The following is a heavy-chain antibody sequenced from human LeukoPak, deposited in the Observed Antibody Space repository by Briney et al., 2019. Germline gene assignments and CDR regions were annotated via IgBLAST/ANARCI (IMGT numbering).Heavy chain of an antibody. Sequence: PGGSQRLSCAASGFTFSDYYMSWIRQAPGKGLEWVSYISSSGSTIYYADSVKGRFTISRNNAKNSLYLQMNSLRAEDTAVYYCARGLYCSGGSCYAFDYWGQGTLVTVSS. CDR2: ISSSGSTI. J-gene: IGHJ4*02. D-gene: IGHD2-15*01. CDR1: GFTFSDYY. CDR3: ARGLYCSGGSCYAFDY. V-gene: IGHV3-11*01.